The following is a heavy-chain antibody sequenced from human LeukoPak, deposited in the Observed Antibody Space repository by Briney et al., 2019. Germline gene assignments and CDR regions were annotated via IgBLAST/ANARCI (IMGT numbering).Heavy chain of an antibody. CDR3: ARSTPNASYRLY. CDR1: GFTFSSYE. Sequence: PGGSLRLSCAASGFTFSSYEMNWVRQAPGKGLEWVSYRFTISRDNAKNSLYLQMNSLGAEDTAVYYCARSTPNASYRLYWGQGTLVTVSS. V-gene: IGHV3-48*03. D-gene: IGHD1-1*01. J-gene: IGHJ4*02.